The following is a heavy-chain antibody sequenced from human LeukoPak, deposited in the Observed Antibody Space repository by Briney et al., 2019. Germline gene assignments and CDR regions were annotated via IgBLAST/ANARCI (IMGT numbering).Heavy chain of an antibody. Sequence: GGSLRLSCAAFGFTFSSYDMSWVRQAPGKGLEWVSSFIGRGGGTFYTDSVKGRFTISRDNSKDTLYLQMNSLRAEDTAVYYCANHRGGDYYDSSGKYYFDYWGQGTLVTVSS. CDR1: GFTFSSYD. CDR2: FIGRGGGT. CDR3: ANHRGGDYYDSSGKYYFDY. J-gene: IGHJ4*02. D-gene: IGHD3-22*01. V-gene: IGHV3-23*01.